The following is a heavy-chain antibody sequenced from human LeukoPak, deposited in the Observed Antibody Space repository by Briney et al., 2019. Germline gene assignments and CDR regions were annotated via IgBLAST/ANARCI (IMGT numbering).Heavy chain of an antibody. V-gene: IGHV3-30*04. Sequence: GGSLRLSCAASGFTFSTYAMHWVRQAPGKGLEWVAVISYDGSSKYYADSVKGRFTISRDNSKNTLYLQMNSLRAEDTAVYYCAKDSKIVGPTFRSYHYMDVWGKGTTVTVSS. D-gene: IGHD1-26*01. CDR1: GFTFSTYA. CDR3: AKDSKIVGPTFRSYHYMDV. J-gene: IGHJ6*03. CDR2: ISYDGSSK.